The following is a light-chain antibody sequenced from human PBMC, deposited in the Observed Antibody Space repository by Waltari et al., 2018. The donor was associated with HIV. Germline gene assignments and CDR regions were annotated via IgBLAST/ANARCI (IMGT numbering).Light chain of an antibody. V-gene: IGKV3-11*01. J-gene: IGKJ1*01. Sequence: EIVLTQSPATLSLSPGERATLSCWASQSGRSYLAWYQQRPDQAPRLLIYDTSNSATGIPARFSGSGSGTDFTLTISSLEPEDCAVYYCQQRSSWPLTLGQWTNVEFK. CDR3: QQRSSWPLT. CDR2: DTS. CDR1: QSGRSY.